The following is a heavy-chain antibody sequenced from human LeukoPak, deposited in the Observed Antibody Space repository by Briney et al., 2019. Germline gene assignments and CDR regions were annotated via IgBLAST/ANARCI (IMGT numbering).Heavy chain of an antibody. CDR3: ARIAVTGTWYFDY. Sequence: QPGGSLRLSCAASGFIFSSYEMKWVRQAPGKGLEGVSYISSSGSITYYADSVKGRFTTSRDNAKKSLYLQMNSLRAEDTAVYYCARIAVTGTWYFDYWGQGTQVTVSS. V-gene: IGHV3-48*03. CDR2: ISSSGSIT. J-gene: IGHJ4*02. CDR1: GFIFSSYE. D-gene: IGHD6-19*01.